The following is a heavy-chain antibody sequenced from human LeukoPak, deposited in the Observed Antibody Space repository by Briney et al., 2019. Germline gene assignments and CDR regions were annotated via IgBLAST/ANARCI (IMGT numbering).Heavy chain of an antibody. CDR3: AREVAAAGTRAFDI. J-gene: IGHJ3*02. V-gene: IGHV1-69*05. CDR2: IIPIFGTA. Sequence: SVKVSCKASGYTFTGYYMHWVRQAPGQGLEWMGRIIPIFGTANYAQKFQGRVTITTDESTGTAYMELSSLRSEDTAVYYCAREVAAAGTRAFDIWGQGTMVTVSS. D-gene: IGHD6-13*01. CDR1: GYTFTGYY.